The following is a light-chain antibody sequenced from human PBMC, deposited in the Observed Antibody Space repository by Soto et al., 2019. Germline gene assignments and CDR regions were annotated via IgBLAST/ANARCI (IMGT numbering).Light chain of an antibody. V-gene: IGKV3-11*01. Sequence: DILLTRSPATLSLAPGERATLSCSASQSVSSYLAWYQQKPGQAPRLLIYDASNRATGIPARFSGSGSGTDFTLTISSLEPEDFAVYYCQQRSNWPRSTFGGGTKVDIK. CDR2: DAS. CDR1: QSVSSY. J-gene: IGKJ4*01. CDR3: QQRSNWPRST.